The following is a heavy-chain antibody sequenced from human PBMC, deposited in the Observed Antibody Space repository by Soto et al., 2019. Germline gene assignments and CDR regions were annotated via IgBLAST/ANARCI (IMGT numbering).Heavy chain of an antibody. CDR3: ARVRPPLLFFDL. D-gene: IGHD6-6*01. Sequence: QLQLQESGSGLVKPSQTLSLTCAVSGGSISSGGYSWSWIRQPPGKGLEWIGYIYHSGSTYYNPSLKSRVTITVDRSKNHFSLKLSSVPAADTAVYYCARVRPPLLFFDLWGRGTLVTVFS. CDR2: IYHSGST. V-gene: IGHV4-30-2*01. CDR1: GGSISSGGYS. J-gene: IGHJ2*01.